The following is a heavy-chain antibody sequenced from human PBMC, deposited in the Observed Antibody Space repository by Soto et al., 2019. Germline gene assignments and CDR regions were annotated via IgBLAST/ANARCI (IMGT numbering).Heavy chain of an antibody. CDR1: GFTFSSYS. CDR3: AKDSHPFDP. J-gene: IGHJ5*02. V-gene: IGHV3-23*01. CDR2: ISGGAYTT. Sequence: GGSLRLSCAASGFTFSSYSMSWVRQAPGKGLEWVSIISGGAYTTYYADSVKGRFTISRDNSQNTLYLQMNSLRAEDTAVYYCAKDSHPFDPWGQGTLVTVSS.